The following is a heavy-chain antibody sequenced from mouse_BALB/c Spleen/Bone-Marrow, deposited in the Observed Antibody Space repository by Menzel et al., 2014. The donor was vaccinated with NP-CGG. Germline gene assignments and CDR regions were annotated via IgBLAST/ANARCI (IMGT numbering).Heavy chain of an antibody. V-gene: IGHV1S81*02. Sequence: QVQLQQSGAELVKPGASVKLSCKASGYTFTSYWMHWVKQRPGQGLEWIGEINPSNGRTNYNEKFKSKDTLTVDKSSSTAYMQLSSLTSEDSAVYYCARPYYGSFFDYWGQVTTLTVSS. J-gene: IGHJ2*01. CDR2: INPSNGRT. D-gene: IGHD1-2*01. CDR3: ARPYYGSFFDY. CDR1: GYTFTSYW.